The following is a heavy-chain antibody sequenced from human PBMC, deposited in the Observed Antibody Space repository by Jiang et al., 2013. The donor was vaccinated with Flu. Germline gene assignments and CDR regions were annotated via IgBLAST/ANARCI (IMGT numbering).Heavy chain of an antibody. D-gene: IGHD3-10*01. CDR3: ARRAQLGESWGGMDV. V-gene: IGHV5-51*01. CDR2: YPDDSDT. J-gene: IGHJ6*02. Sequence: YPDDSDTRYSPSFQGQVTFSADKSISTAYLQWSSLKASDTAMYFCARRAQLGESWGGMDVWGQGTTVTVSS.